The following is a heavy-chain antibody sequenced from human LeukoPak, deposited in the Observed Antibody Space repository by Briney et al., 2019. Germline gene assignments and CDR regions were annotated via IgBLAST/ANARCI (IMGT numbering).Heavy chain of an antibody. CDR1: GFTFSSYA. CDR2: ISGSGGST. Sequence: GGSLRLSCAASGFTFSSYAISWVRQAPGKGLEWVSAISGSGGSTYYADSVKGRFTISRDNSKNTLYLQMDSLRAEDTAVYFCAKGAGYNAVRCVDYWGQGTLVTVSS. CDR3: AKGAGYNAVRCVDY. D-gene: IGHD5-24*01. V-gene: IGHV3-23*01. J-gene: IGHJ4*02.